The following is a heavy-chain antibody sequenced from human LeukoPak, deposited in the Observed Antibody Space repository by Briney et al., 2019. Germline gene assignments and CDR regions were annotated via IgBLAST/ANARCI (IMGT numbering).Heavy chain of an antibody. V-gene: IGHV1-2*02. D-gene: IGHD3-3*01. CDR1: GYTFTGYY. Sequence: ASVKVSCKASGYTFTGYYMHWVRQAPGQGLEWMGWINPNSGGTNYAQKFQGRVTMTRDTSISTAYMELNRLRSDDTAVYYCARVYYDFWNGYYTSYNWFDPWGQGTLVTVSS. J-gene: IGHJ5*02. CDR2: INPNSGGT. CDR3: ARVYYDFWNGYYTSYNWFDP.